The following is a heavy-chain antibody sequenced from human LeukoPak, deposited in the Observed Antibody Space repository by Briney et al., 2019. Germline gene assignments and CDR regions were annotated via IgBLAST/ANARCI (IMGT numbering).Heavy chain of an antibody. J-gene: IGHJ1*01. CDR1: GFTFSSYW. CDR2: IKQDGSEK. D-gene: IGHD6-19*01. Sequence: GGSLRLXCAASGFTFSSYWMSWVRQAPGKGLEWVANIKQDGSEKYYVDSVKGRFTISRDNAKKSLYMQMNSLRAEDTAVYYCARDQVEQWLVPEYFQHWGQGTLVTVSS. CDR3: ARDQVEQWLVPEYFQH. V-gene: IGHV3-7*01.